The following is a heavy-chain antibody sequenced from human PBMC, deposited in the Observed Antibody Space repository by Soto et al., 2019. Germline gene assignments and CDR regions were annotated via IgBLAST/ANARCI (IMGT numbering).Heavy chain of an antibody. CDR3: ARDGPYYYASRMDV. D-gene: IGHD3-10*01. J-gene: IGHJ6*02. CDR2: LHSGGDT. Sequence: EVQLVESGGGLVQPGGSLRLSCAASGIPVSSNYMTWVRQAPGKGLEWVSVLHSGGDTYYANSVKGRFTISRHDSTNTLFPQMNSLTAEDTAVYYCARDGPYYYASRMDVWRQGATVTVSS. CDR1: GIPVSSNY. V-gene: IGHV3-53*04.